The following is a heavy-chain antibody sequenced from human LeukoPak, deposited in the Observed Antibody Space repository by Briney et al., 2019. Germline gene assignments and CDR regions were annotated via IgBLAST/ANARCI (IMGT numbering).Heavy chain of an antibody. CDR1: GGSISSGGYY. J-gene: IGHJ4*02. Sequence: SETLSLTCTVSGGSISSGGYYWGWIRQHPGKGLEWIGYIYYSGSTYYNPSLKSRVTISVDTSKNQFSLKLSSVAAADTAVYYCAREGRGAYCGGDCPSTFDYWGQGTLVTVSS. V-gene: IGHV4-31*03. D-gene: IGHD2-21*02. CDR3: AREGRGAYCGGDCPSTFDY. CDR2: IYYSGST.